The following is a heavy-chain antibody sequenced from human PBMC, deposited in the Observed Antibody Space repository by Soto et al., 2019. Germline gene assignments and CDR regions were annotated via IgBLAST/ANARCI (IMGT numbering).Heavy chain of an antibody. CDR1: GGSISSYY. J-gene: IGHJ3*02. Sequence: QVQLQESGPGLVKPSETLSLTCTVSGGSISSYYWSWIRQPPGKGLEWIGYIYYSGSTNYNPSLKSRVTISVDTSKNQFSLKLSSVTAADTAVYYCASVNSGYDDAFDIWGQGTMVTVSS. V-gene: IGHV4-59*01. CDR3: ASVNSGYDDAFDI. CDR2: IYYSGST. D-gene: IGHD5-12*01.